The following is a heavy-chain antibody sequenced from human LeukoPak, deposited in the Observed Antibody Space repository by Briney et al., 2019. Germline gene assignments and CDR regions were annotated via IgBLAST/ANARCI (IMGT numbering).Heavy chain of an antibody. CDR1: GGSISSSSYY. V-gene: IGHV4-39*07. D-gene: IGHD6-13*01. CDR2: IYYSGST. CDR3: AREIAAAGTWGLEYYFDY. Sequence: PSETLSLTCTVSGGSISSSSYYWGWIRQPPGKGLEWIGSIYYSGSTYYNPSLKSRVTISVDTSKNQFSLKLSSVTAADTAVYYCAREIAAAGTWGLEYYFDYWVQGTLVTVSS. J-gene: IGHJ4*02.